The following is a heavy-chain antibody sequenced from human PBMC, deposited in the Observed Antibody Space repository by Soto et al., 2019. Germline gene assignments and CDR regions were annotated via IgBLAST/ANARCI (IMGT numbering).Heavy chain of an antibody. D-gene: IGHD2-2*01. CDR1: GFTFSRNA. CDR2: ISGSGAST. V-gene: IGHV3-23*01. J-gene: IGHJ4*02. CDR3: EKDDQLLCPDY. Sequence: GGSLRLSCAASGFTFSRNAMSWVRQAPGKGLEWVSTISGSGASTYYADSVKGRFTISRDNSKNTLYLQMNTLRAEDTAVYYSEKDDQLLCPDYWGKGTQVTGSS.